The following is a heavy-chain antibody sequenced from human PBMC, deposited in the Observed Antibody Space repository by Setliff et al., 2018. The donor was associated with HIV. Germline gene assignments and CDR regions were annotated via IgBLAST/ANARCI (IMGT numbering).Heavy chain of an antibody. CDR1: GFTFSSYA. CDR2: ITANDGNS. V-gene: IGHV3-23*01. CDR3: TRDGGEY. J-gene: IGHJ4*02. D-gene: IGHD3-16*01. Sequence: GGSLRLSCAASGFTFSSYAMSWVRQAPGSGLERVSGITANDGNSYYADSVKGRFTVSRDNAENSVYLQMNGLRVDDTALYYCTRDGGEYWGEGTLVTVSS.